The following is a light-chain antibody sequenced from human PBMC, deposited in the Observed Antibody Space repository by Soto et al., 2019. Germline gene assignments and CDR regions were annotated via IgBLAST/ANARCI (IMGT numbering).Light chain of an antibody. CDR2: EVT. CDR1: SSDVGGYNY. J-gene: IGLJ3*02. Sequence: ALTQPPSASGSPGQSVTISCTGTSSDVGGYNYVSWYQQYPGRAPKLMIYEVTKRPSGVPDRFSGSKSGNTASLTVSGLQAEDEADYYCSSYAASNNFYFVFGGGTKVT. V-gene: IGLV2-8*01. CDR3: SSYAASNNFYFV.